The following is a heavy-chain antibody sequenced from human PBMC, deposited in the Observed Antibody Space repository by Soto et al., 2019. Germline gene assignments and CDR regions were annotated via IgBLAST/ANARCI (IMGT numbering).Heavy chain of an antibody. J-gene: IGHJ5*02. Sequence: SETLSLTCTVSGGSISSGDYYWSWIRQPPGKGLEWIGYIYYSGSTYYNSSLKSRVTISVGTSKNQFSLKLSSVTAADTAVYYCARGRQYQLLRFDPWGQGTLVTVCS. CDR1: GGSISSGDYY. D-gene: IGHD2-2*01. CDR2: IYYSGST. V-gene: IGHV4-30-4*01. CDR3: ARGRQYQLLRFDP.